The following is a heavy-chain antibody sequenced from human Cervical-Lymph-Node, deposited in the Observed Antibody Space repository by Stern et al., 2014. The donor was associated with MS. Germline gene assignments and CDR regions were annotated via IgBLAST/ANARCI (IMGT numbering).Heavy chain of an antibody. Sequence: QVQLGQSGAEVKKPASSVKVSCKASGGSFSSYAINWVRQAPGQRFEWMGGIIPILGTANYAQKFRGRVTITADESIKTVHLEVTSLRPEDTAVYYCARDHRHHVSGSFAFDIWGQGTRVTVSS. CDR3: ARDHRHHVSGSFAFDI. CDR1: GGSFSSYA. J-gene: IGHJ3*02. V-gene: IGHV1-69*01. CDR2: IIPILGTA. D-gene: IGHD3-10*01.